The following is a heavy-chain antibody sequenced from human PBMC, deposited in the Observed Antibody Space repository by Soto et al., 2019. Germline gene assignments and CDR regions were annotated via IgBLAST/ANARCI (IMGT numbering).Heavy chain of an antibody. J-gene: IGHJ3*02. D-gene: IGHD5-12*01. CDR1: GGSISSYY. CDR2: IYYSGST. V-gene: IGHV4-59*01. CDR3: ARDDRNSLRLPSYDI. Sequence: SETLSLTCTGSGGSISSYYWSWIRQPPGKGLEWIGYIYYSGSTNYNPSLKSRVTISVDTSKNQFSLKLSSVTAADTAVYYCARDDRNSLRLPSYDIWAQGTMVLVSS.